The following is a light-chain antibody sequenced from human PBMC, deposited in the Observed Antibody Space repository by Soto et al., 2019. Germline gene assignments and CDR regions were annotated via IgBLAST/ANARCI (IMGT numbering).Light chain of an antibody. CDR2: EVS. CDR3: SSYAGSNNLV. V-gene: IGLV2-8*01. Sequence: QSALTQPPSASGSPGQSVTFSCTGISSDVGAYNYVSWYQQHPGKAPKLMIFEVSKRPSGVPDRFSGSKSGNTASLTVSGLQAEDEADYYCSSYAGSNNLVFGGGTQLTVL. J-gene: IGLJ2*01. CDR1: SSDVGAYNY.